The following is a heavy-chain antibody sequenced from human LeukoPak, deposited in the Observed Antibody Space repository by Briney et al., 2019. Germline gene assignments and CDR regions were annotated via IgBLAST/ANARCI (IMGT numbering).Heavy chain of an antibody. CDR3: VANGWYSLEH. Sequence: SGTLSLTCAVSGGSISSTNWWSWVRQPPGKGLEWIGEIYHSGNTNYNPSLKSRVTLSVDKSKNQLSLKVNSVTAADTAVYYCVANGWYSLEHWGQGTLVIISS. CDR2: IYHSGNT. J-gene: IGHJ1*01. D-gene: IGHD6-19*01. V-gene: IGHV4-4*02. CDR1: GGSISSTNW.